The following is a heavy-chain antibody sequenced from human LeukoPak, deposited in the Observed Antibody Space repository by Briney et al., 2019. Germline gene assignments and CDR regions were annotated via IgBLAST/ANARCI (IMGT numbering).Heavy chain of an antibody. D-gene: IGHD6-13*01. CDR3: ARLGAAGIDY. CDR2: INPSGGST. J-gene: IGHJ4*02. V-gene: IGHV1-46*01. CDR1: GYTFTSYY. Sequence: ASVKVSCKASGYTFTSYYMHWVRQAPGQGLEWMGIINPSGGSTSYAQKFQGRVTLTRNTSISTAYMELSSLRSEDTAVYYCARLGAAGIDYWGQGTLVTVSS.